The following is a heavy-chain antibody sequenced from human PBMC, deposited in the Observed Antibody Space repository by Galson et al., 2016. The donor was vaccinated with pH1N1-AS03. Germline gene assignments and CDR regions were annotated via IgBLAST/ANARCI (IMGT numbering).Heavy chain of an antibody. CDR3: TTVAGTYYKGAD. J-gene: IGHJ1*01. CDR2: YGGSDEKT. V-gene: IGHV3-23*01. Sequence: SLRLSCAASGFIFSKFQMSWVRQAPGKGLEWVSTYGGSDEKTYYADSVKGRFTISKDSSKNTLYLQMNTLRAEDTALYYCTTVAGTYYKGADWGQGSL. CDR1: GFIFSKFQ. D-gene: IGHD3-10*01.